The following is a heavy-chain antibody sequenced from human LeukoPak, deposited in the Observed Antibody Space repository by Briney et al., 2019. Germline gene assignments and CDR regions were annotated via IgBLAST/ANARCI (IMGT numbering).Heavy chain of an antibody. D-gene: IGHD3-22*01. Sequence: SVKVSCKASGGTFSSYAISWVRQAPGQGLEWMGGIIPIFGTANYAQKFQGRVTITADESTSTAHMELSSLRSEDTAVYYCARGGYYDIGKNAFDIWGQGTMVTVSS. CDR1: GGTFSSYA. CDR3: ARGGYYDIGKNAFDI. J-gene: IGHJ3*02. CDR2: IIPIFGTA. V-gene: IGHV1-69*01.